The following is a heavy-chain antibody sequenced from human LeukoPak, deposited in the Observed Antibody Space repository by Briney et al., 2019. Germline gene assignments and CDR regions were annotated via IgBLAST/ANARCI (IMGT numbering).Heavy chain of an antibody. CDR2: INPSGGST. D-gene: IGHD2-2*01. CDR3: ASLTPLNHSSSTSCYLNDY. Sequence: ASVKVSCKASGYTFTSYYMHWVRQAPGQGLEWMGIINPSGGSTSYAQKFQGRVTMTRDMSTSTVYMELSSLRSEDTAVYYCASLTPLNHSSSTSCYLNDYWGQGTLVTVSS. J-gene: IGHJ4*02. CDR1: GYTFTSYY. V-gene: IGHV1-46*01.